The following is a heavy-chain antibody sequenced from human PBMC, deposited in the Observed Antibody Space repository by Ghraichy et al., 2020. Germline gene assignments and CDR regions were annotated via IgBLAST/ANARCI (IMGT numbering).Heavy chain of an antibody. J-gene: IGHJ6*02. D-gene: IGHD6-6*01. CDR2: INHSGST. Sequence: SETLSLTCAVYGGSFSGYYWSWIRQPPGKGLEWIGEINHSGSTNYNPSLKSRVTISVDTSKNQFSLKLSSVTAADTAVYYCARAGIAARHIYYYYYYGMDVWGQGTTVTVSS. CDR3: ARAGIAARHIYYYYYYGMDV. CDR1: GGSFSGYY. V-gene: IGHV4-34*01.